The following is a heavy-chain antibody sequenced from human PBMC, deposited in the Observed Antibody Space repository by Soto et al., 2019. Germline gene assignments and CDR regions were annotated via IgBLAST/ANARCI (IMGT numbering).Heavy chain of an antibody. CDR3: ARAGYSYGFGYYYDY. CDR1: GGSISRYY. Sequence: QVQLQESGPGLVKPSETLSLTCTISGGSISRYYWSWIRQPPGKGLEWIGYIYYEGSTNYSPSLKSRVTISVDTSKNQFSLRLSSVTAADTAVYYCARAGYSYGFGYYYDYWGQGTLVTVSS. J-gene: IGHJ4*02. D-gene: IGHD5-18*01. V-gene: IGHV4-59*01. CDR2: IYYEGST.